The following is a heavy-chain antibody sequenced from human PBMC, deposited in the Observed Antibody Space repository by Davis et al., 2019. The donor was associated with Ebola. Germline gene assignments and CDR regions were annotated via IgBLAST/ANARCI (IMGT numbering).Heavy chain of an antibody. J-gene: IGHJ4*02. V-gene: IGHV3-7*03. CDR2: IKQDGSEK. D-gene: IGHD1-1*01. CDR3: ARRAVDNYYFDY. CDR1: GFTFNKYW. Sequence: GESLKISCAASGFTFNKYWMSWVRQAPGKGLEWVANIKQDGSEKYYVDSVKGRFTFSRDNAKNSLHLQMDSLRAEDTAVYYCARRAVDNYYFDYWGQGTLVTVSS.